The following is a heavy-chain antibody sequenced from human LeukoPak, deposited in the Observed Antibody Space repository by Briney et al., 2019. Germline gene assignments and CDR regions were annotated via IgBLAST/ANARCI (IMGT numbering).Heavy chain of an antibody. Sequence: SGGSLRLSCAASGFTFSNAWMNWVRQAPGKGLEWVGRIKSKTDGGTTDYAAPVKARFTISRDDSKNTLYLQMNSLKTEDTAVHFCTTTLWFGDLGLSDYRGQGTLVTVSS. J-gene: IGHJ4*02. V-gene: IGHV3-15*01. CDR3: TTTLWFGDLGLSDY. D-gene: IGHD3-10*01. CDR2: IKSKTDGGTT. CDR1: GFTFSNAW.